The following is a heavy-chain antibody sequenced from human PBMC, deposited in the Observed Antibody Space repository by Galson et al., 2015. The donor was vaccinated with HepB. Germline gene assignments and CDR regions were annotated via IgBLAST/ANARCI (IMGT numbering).Heavy chain of an antibody. CDR3: AGGIVRGPVPDDY. Sequence: SLRLSCAASGFTFSSYSMNWVRQAPGKGLEWVSSISSSSSYIYYADSVKGRFTISRDNAKNSLYLQMNSLRAEDTAVYCCAGGIVRGPVPDDYWGQGTLVTVSS. CDR2: ISSSSSYI. V-gene: IGHV3-21*01. CDR1: GFTFSSYS. D-gene: IGHD3-10*01. J-gene: IGHJ4*02.